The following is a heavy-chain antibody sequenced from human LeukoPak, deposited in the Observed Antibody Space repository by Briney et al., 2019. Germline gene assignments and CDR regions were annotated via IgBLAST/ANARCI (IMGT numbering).Heavy chain of an antibody. Sequence: GGSLRLSCAASGFTHRNFWISWVRHAPGKGLEWLGKIKQDGSAEYYVDSVKGRFTNSRDNAKNSLYLAMNSLRGEDTGVYYCTTADDSSGNNWGQGNLVTVSS. CDR3: TTADDSSGNN. D-gene: IGHD3-22*01. CDR1: GFTHRNFW. J-gene: IGHJ4*02. V-gene: IGHV3-7*01. CDR2: IKQDGSAE.